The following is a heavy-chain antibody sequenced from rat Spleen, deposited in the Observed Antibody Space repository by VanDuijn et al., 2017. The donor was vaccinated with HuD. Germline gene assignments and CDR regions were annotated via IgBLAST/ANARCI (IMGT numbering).Heavy chain of an antibody. Sequence: EVQLVESGGDLVQPGRSLKLSCAASGFTFTDYNMAWVRQAPKKGLEWVATLTYDGSGTYYRDSVKGRFTISRDNAKSTLFLQMDSLRSEDTATYYCARPNYGYDYVAYFDYWGQGVMVTVSS. CDR1: GFTFTDYN. D-gene: IGHD1-7*01. CDR3: ARPNYGYDYVAYFDY. V-gene: IGHV5-7*01. CDR2: LTYDGSGT. J-gene: IGHJ2*01.